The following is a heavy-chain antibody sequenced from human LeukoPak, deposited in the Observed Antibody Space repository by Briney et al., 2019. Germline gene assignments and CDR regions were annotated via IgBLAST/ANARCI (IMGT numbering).Heavy chain of an antibody. V-gene: IGHV4-61*02. CDR1: GGSISSGSYY. CDR2: IYTSGST. Sequence: PSQTLSLTCTVSGGSISSGSYYWRWLRQPAGTGLEWIGRIYTSGSTNYNPSLKSRVTISVDTSKNQFPLKLSSVTAADTAVYYCARDGRGGYDFHYYYGMDVWGQGTTVTVSS. J-gene: IGHJ6*02. D-gene: IGHD5-12*01. CDR3: ARDGRGGYDFHYYYGMDV.